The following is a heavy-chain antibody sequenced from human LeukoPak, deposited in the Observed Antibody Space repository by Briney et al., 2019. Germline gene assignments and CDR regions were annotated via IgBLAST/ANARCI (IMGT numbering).Heavy chain of an antibody. CDR2: LDPEDGET. J-gene: IGHJ5*02. V-gene: IGHV1-24*01. CDR3: ATTKQSSYGYNFWFDP. D-gene: IGHD5-18*01. CDR1: GYTFTDYY. Sequence: GASVKVSCKASGYTFTDYYMHWVRQTPGKGLDWIGRLDPEDGETIYAQKFQGRVTMTEDTSTDTAYMELSSLRSEDTAVYYCATTKQSSYGYNFWFDPWGQGTLVTVSS.